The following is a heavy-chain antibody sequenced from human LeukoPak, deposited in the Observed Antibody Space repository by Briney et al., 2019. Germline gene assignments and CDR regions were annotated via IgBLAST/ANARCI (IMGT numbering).Heavy chain of an antibody. CDR3: VRHGHKSDWYGSLYPDSLDV. D-gene: IGHD5-24*01. CDR1: GFTFSSYA. Sequence: PGGSLRLSCAASGFTFSSYAMSWVRQAPGKGLEWLSAIGEEKSGSWTKSADSVKGRFTISSDNSNDTVYLQLNSVRPEDAALYYCVRHGHKSDWYGSLYPDSLDVWGQGTMVVVSS. CDR2: IGEEKSGSWT. V-gene: IGHV3-23*01. J-gene: IGHJ3*01.